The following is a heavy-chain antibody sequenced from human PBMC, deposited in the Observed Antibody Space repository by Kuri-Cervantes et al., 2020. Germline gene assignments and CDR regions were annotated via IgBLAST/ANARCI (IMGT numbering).Heavy chain of an antibody. Sequence: SVKVSCKASGYTFTTYHIQWVRQAPGQGLEWMGGINPIFGTPHYAQKFQGRVTMITDESTNTGYMDLSSLRSEDTAIYYCARGSLPMAVAGPLDYWGQGTLVTVSS. V-gene: IGHV1-69*05. CDR3: ARGSLPMAVAGPLDY. D-gene: IGHD6-19*01. CDR2: INPIFGTP. CDR1: GYTFTTYH. J-gene: IGHJ4*02.